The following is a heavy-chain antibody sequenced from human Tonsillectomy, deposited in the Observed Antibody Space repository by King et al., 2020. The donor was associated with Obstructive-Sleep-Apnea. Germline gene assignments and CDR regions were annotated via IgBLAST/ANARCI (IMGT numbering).Heavy chain of an antibody. CDR3: ARGRMGNYYGMDV. D-gene: IGHD1-26*01. V-gene: IGHV1-8*01. CDR1: GYTFTRYD. CDR2: MNSKSGNT. J-gene: IGHJ6*02. Sequence: VQLVESGADVKKPGASVKVSCKAFGYTFTRYDINWGRQATGQGLEWMGWMNSKSGNTGYAQKAQGRVTMTRNTSISTAYMERSSLRSEDTAVYYCARGRMGNYYGMDVWGQGTTVTVSS.